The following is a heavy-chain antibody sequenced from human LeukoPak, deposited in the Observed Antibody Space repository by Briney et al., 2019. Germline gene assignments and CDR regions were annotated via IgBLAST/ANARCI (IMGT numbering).Heavy chain of an antibody. CDR1: GLTFNRYW. Sequence: GGSLRLSCVASGLTFNRYWMSWLRQVPGKGLEWVANIKQDGTETHYVDSVKGRFTISRDNAKSSLYLQMNSLRAEDTAVYYCARDCLGSQFWSGYYLGSDNYFDYWGQGSLVTVSS. CDR2: IKQDGTET. J-gene: IGHJ4*02. CDR3: ARDCLGSQFWSGYYLGSDNYFDY. D-gene: IGHD3-3*01. V-gene: IGHV3-7*01.